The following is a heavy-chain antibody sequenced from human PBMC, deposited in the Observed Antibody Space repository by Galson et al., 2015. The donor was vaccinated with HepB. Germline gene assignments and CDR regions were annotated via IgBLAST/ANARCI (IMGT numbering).Heavy chain of an antibody. CDR3: AKIIDGGGIDY. V-gene: IGHV3-23*05. CDR2: IGSRGMNI. D-gene: IGHD2-15*01. J-gene: IGHJ4*02. CDR1: GFTFSSYG. Sequence: SLRLSCAASGFTFSSYGMSWVRQAPGRGLEWVSSIGSRGMNIYYVDYVKGRFTISRDNSNHTLYLQMNSLRAEDTAVYYCAKIIDGGGIDYWGQGTLVTVSS.